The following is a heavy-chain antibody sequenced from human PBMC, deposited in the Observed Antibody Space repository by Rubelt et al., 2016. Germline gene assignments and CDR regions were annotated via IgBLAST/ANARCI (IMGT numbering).Heavy chain of an antibody. D-gene: IGHD1-26*01. CDR2: INPNSGGT. V-gene: IGHV1-2*04. J-gene: IGHJ6*02. CDR3: ARDGKMYSGSYYYYYGMDV. CDR1: GYTFTGYY. Sequence: KASGYTFTGYYMHWVRQAPGQGLEWMGWINPNSGGTNYAQKFQGWVTMTRDTSISTAYMELSRLRSDDTAVYYCARDGKMYSGSYYYYYGMDVWGQGTTVTVSS.